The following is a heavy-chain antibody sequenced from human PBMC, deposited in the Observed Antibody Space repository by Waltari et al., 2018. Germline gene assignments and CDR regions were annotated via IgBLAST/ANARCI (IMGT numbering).Heavy chain of an antibody. V-gene: IGHV3-33*01. CDR1: GFTFSSYG. CDR3: ARFRVPPSSSWKRGAFDI. D-gene: IGHD6-13*01. Sequence: QVQLVESGGGVVQPGRSLRLSCAASGFTFSSYGMHWVRQAPGKGLAWVAVMWYDGSNKYYVDSVKGRFTISRDNSKNTLYLQMNSLRAEDTAVYYCARFRVPPSSSWKRGAFDIWGQGTMVTVSS. J-gene: IGHJ3*02. CDR2: MWYDGSNK.